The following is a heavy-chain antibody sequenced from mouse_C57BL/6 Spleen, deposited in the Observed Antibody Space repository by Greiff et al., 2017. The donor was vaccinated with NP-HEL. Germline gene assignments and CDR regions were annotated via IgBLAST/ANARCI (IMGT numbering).Heavy chain of an antibody. CDR2: ISSGGSYT. CDR1: GFTFSSYG. V-gene: IGHV5-6*02. Sequence: EVKLVESGGDLVKPGGSLKLSCAASGFTFSSYGLSWVRQTPDKRLAWIATISSGGSYTYYPDSVKGRFTISRDNAKNTLYLQMSSLKSEDTAMYYCARRGTPPFAYWGQGTLVTVSA. D-gene: IGHD2-14*01. CDR3: ARRGTPPFAY. J-gene: IGHJ3*01.